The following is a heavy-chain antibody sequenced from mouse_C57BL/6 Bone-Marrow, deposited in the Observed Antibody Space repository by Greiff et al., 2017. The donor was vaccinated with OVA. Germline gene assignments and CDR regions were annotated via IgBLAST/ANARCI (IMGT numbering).Heavy chain of an antibody. CDR1: GFTFSSYA. CDR3: ARDTGTKPYAMDY. J-gene: IGHJ4*01. Sequence: EVHLVESGGGLVKPGGSLKLSCAASGFTFSSYAMSWVRQTPEKRLEWVATISDGGSYTYYPDNVKGRFTISRDNAKNNLYLQMSHLKSEDTAMYYCARDTGTKPYAMDYWGQGTSVTVSS. CDR2: ISDGGSYT. D-gene: IGHD4-1*01. V-gene: IGHV5-4*01.